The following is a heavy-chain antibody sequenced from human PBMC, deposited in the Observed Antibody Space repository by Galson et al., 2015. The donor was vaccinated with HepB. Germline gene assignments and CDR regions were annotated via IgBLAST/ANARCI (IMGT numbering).Heavy chain of an antibody. D-gene: IGHD6-19*01. CDR2: INSDGTTT. Sequence: SLRLSCAASGFTFSSYWMHWVRQTPGKGLVWVSHINSDGTTTTYADSVEGRFTVSRDNAKNTLYLQMNSLRAEDTAVYYCARPHSDSSGCYYFDYWGQGILVTVSS. CDR1: GFTFSSYW. CDR3: ARPHSDSSGCYYFDY. J-gene: IGHJ4*02. V-gene: IGHV3-74*01.